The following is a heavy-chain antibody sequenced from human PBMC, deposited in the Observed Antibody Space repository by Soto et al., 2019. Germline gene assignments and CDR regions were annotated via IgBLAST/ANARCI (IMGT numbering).Heavy chain of an antibody. J-gene: IGHJ5*01. D-gene: IGHD3-16*01. V-gene: IGHV2-5*02. CDR1: GFSLTTTEVG. CDR2: IYWDDDK. Sequence: VSGPTLVNPTQTLTLTCTFSGFSLTTTEVGVGWIRQPPGEALEWLGIIYWDDDKRYSPSLKTRLTITEDTSKNQVVLRMTHMDPADTATYFCARVLSTFTWIDSWGQGTLVTVSS. CDR3: ARVLSTFTWIDS.